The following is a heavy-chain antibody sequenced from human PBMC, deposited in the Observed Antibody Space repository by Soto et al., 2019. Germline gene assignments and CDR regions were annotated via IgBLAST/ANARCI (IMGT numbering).Heavy chain of an antibody. D-gene: IGHD1-26*01. Sequence: EVLLVGSGGGPVKPGGSLRLSCTASGFRFSSYGMNWVRQAPGKGLEWVSSISSGSSFIYYADSVKGRFTISRDNAKNSLYLQMNSLRAYDTAIYYCTRVLLGGYYGSDFDFWGQGTQVTVSS. CDR2: ISSGSSFI. CDR3: TRVLLGGYYGSDFDF. V-gene: IGHV3-21*01. J-gene: IGHJ4*02. CDR1: GFRFSSYG.